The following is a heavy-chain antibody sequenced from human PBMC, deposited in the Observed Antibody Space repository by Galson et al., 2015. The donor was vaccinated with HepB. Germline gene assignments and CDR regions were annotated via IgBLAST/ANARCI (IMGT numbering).Heavy chain of an antibody. J-gene: IGHJ6*02. D-gene: IGHD3-3*01. V-gene: IGHV3-30-3*01. CDR1: GFTFSSFA. Sequence: SLRLSCAASGFTFSSFAMHWVRQAPGKGLEWVSTISYDGTNQYYADSVKGRFPVSRDNSKNTLFLQMNTLRVEDTAVYYCVRGRYYDFSFAMDVWGQGTTVTVSS. CDR2: ISYDGTNQ. CDR3: VRGRYYDFSFAMDV.